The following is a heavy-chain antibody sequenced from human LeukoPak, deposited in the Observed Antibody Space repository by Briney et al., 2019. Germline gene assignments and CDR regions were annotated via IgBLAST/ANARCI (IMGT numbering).Heavy chain of an antibody. J-gene: IGHJ4*02. CDR3: ASSPTVIVATYYFDY. CDR2: IIPIFGTA. V-gene: IGHV1-69*05. Sequence: GASVNVSCKASGGTFSSYAISWVRQAPGQGLEWMGGIIPIFGTANYAQKFQGRVTITTDESTSTAYMELSSLRSEDTAVYYCASSPTVIVATYYFDYWGQGTLVTVSS. D-gene: IGHD5-12*01. CDR1: GGTFSSYA.